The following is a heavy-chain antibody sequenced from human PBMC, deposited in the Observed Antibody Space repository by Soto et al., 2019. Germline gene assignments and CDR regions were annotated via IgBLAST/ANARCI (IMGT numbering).Heavy chain of an antibody. CDR3: ARDGMGPFHY. CDR2: TSYSGNT. V-gene: IGHV4-59*02. D-gene: IGHD1-1*01. CDR1: GGSVSTYQ. Sequence: QVQLQESGPGLLKPSETLSLTCTISGGSVSTYQWNWIRQPPGKELEWIGLTSYSGNTNYNPSLKSRVAMAVDTSKNQFSLTLSSVTAADTAGYYCARDGMGPFHYWGQGTLVTVSS. J-gene: IGHJ4*02.